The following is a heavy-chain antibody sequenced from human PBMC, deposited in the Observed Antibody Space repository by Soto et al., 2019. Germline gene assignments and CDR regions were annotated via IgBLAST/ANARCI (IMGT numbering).Heavy chain of an antibody. Sequence: QPGGSLRLSCAASGFTFSSYGMHWVRQAPGKGLEWVAVIWYDGSNKYYAAYVKGRFTLSRDNSKNTLYLQMNSLRAEDTAVYYCARVTGGVYYSYCIDVWGQGTTVTVSS. J-gene: IGHJ6*02. CDR3: ARVTGGVYYSYCIDV. CDR1: GFTFSSYG. D-gene: IGHD1-26*01. V-gene: IGHV3-33*01. CDR2: IWYDGSNK.